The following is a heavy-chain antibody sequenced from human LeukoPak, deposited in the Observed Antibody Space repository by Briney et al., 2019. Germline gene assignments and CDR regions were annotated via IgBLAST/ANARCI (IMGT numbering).Heavy chain of an antibody. CDR2: ISYDGSNK. J-gene: IGHJ3*02. V-gene: IGHV3-30*18. CDR1: GFTFSSHG. CDR3: AKEHYYASDAFDI. Sequence: GGSLRLSCAASGFTFSSHGMHWVRQAPGKGLEWVAVISYDGSNKYYADSVKGRFTISRDNSKNTLYLQMNSLRAEDTAVYYCAKEHYYASDAFDIWGQGTMVTVSS. D-gene: IGHD1-26*01.